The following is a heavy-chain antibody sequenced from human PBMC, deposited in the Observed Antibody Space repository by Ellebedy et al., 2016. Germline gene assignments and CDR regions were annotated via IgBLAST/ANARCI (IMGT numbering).Heavy chain of an antibody. Sequence: GGSLRLXXATSGFTFSNYFMTWIRQAPGKGLEWVATISAGGDNTFFADSVKGRFTISRDNAKNSLYLQMDSLRAEDTAVYYCARDLVTMALRFYYYGMDVWGQGTTVTVSS. J-gene: IGHJ6*02. D-gene: IGHD3-10*01. CDR2: ISAGGDNT. CDR3: ARDLVTMALRFYYYGMDV. V-gene: IGHV3-23*01. CDR1: GFTFSNYF.